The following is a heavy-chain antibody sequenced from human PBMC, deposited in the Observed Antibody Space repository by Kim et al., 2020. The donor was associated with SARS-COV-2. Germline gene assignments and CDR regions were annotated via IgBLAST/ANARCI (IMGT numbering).Heavy chain of an antibody. J-gene: IGHJ4*02. D-gene: IGHD3-3*01. CDR1: GGSLSSRPYY. Sequence: SETLSLTCTVSGGSLSSRPYYWGWVRQPPGKALEWLGSIYYSGTTYSNPSLSNRVSISRDTSKSQFSLNLISVTAADTAVYYCVRQGYDFLSGHFERDFWRKGTVVSVSA. CDR2: IYYSGTT. CDR3: VRQGYDFLSGHFERDF. V-gene: IGHV4-39*01.